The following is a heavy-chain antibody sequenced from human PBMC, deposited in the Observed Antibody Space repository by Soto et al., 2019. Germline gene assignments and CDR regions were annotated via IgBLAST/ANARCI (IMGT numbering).Heavy chain of an antibody. D-gene: IGHD3-22*01. V-gene: IGHV3-23*01. CDR1: GFTFSSYA. CDR2: ISGSGGST. Sequence: EVQLLESGGGLVQAGGSLRLSCAASGFTFSSYAMSWVRQAPGKGLEWVSAISGSGGSTYYADSVKGRFTISRDNSKNTLYLQMNSLRAEDTAVYYCAKDGTYYYDSSGYWEFDYWGQGTLVTVSS. J-gene: IGHJ4*02. CDR3: AKDGTYYYDSSGYWEFDY.